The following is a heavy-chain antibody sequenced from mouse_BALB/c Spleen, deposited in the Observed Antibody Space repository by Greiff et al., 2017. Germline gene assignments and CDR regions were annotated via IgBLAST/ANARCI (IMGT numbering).Heavy chain of an antibody. V-gene: IGHV3-2*02. D-gene: IGHD1-2*01. J-gene: IGHJ1*01. CDR1: GYSITSDYA. Sequence: EVKLQESGPGLVKPSQSLSLTCTVTGYSITSDYAWNWIRQFPGNKLEWMGYISYSGSTSYNPSLKSRISITRDTSKNQFFLQLNSVTTEDTATYYCARPVRTATYWYFDVWGAGTTVTVSS. CDR2: ISYSGST. CDR3: ARPVRTATYWYFDV.